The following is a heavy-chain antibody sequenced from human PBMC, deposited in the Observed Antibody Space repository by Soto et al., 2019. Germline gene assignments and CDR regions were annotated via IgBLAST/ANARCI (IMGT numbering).Heavy chain of an antibody. J-gene: IGHJ4*02. V-gene: IGHV4-4*02. D-gene: IGHD7-27*01. CDR1: SDSISRSVW. Sequence: NPSETLSLTCAVSSDSISRSVWWTWVRQPPGRGLEWIGEVFHTGDTNYNPSLKSRVTMSVDKSTNEFSLKVTSVTAADTATYYCARKAWVRFDYWGQRALVTVSS. CDR2: VFHTGDT. CDR3: ARKAWVRFDY.